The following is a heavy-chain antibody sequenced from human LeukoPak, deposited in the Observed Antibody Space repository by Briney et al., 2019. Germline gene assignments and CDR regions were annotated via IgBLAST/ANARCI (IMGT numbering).Heavy chain of an antibody. J-gene: IGHJ6*03. CDR1: GFTFTGYY. V-gene: IGHV1-2*02. CDR2: INPNSGGT. D-gene: IGHD3-9*01. Sequence: GASVKVSCKASGFTFTGYYIHWVRQAPGQGLEWMGWINPNSGGTNYAQKFQGRVTMTRDTSISTAYMELSRLRSDDTAVYYCARDGTVLRYFDWLLSPYYYYYMDVWGKGTTVTISS. CDR3: ARDGTVLRYFDWLLSPYYYYYMDV.